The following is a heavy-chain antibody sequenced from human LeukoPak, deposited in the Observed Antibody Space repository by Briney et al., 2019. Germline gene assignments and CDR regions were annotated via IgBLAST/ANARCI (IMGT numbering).Heavy chain of an antibody. CDR1: GFTFDYYA. CDR3: AKGLYYDILTGNWFDP. D-gene: IGHD3-9*01. V-gene: IGHV3-9*01. CDR2: ITWNSDST. J-gene: IGHJ5*02. Sequence: GGSLRLSCAASGFTFDYYAMHWVRQAPGKGLEGVSGITWNSDSTGYGDSVKGRFTISRDNAKNSLYLEMNSLRAEDTAFYYCAKGLYYDILTGNWFDPWGQGALVTVSS.